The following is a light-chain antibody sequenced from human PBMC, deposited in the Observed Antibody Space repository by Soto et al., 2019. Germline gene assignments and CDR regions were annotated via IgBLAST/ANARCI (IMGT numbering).Light chain of an antibody. V-gene: IGKV3D-15*01. CDR3: QQYHNWPPIT. CDR1: QFVSSN. CDR2: GAS. J-gene: IGKJ5*01. Sequence: EVVVTQSPATLSVSPWEIATLSCRASQFVSSNLAWYQQKPGQAPRLLIYGASTRATGVPARFSGSGSGTEFTLTISYLQSEDFAVYFCQQYHNWPPITFGQGTRLEIK.